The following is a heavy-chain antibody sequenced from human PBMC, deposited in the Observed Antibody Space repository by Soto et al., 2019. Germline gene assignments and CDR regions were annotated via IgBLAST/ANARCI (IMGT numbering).Heavy chain of an antibody. J-gene: IGHJ5*02. CDR1: GFTFNTEG. D-gene: IGHD6-13*01. Sequence: TGGSLRLSCEASGFTFNTEGMSWIRQAPGKGLEWVSAISGSGDRTNYAASVKGRFAISRDNSMNMLSLQMNSLRAEDTAVYYCAKAFGYSSTWYARNWFDPWGQGSLVPVSS. CDR2: ISGSGDRT. CDR3: AKAFGYSSTWYARNWFDP. V-gene: IGHV3-23*01.